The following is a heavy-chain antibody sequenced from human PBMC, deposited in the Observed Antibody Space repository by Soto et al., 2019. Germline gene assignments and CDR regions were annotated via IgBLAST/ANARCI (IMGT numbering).Heavy chain of an antibody. CDR2: IIPIFGTA. CDR3: ARGLPHYYYDSSGYSDY. V-gene: IGHV1-69*13. Sequence: SVKVSCKASRVAFSKFIVTWVRQAPGLGLEWVGGIIPIFGTANYAQKFQGRVTITADESTSTSYMEVNNLRSEDTAVYYCARGLPHYYYDSSGYSDYWGQGTLVTVSS. D-gene: IGHD3-22*01. J-gene: IGHJ4*02. CDR1: RVAFSKFI.